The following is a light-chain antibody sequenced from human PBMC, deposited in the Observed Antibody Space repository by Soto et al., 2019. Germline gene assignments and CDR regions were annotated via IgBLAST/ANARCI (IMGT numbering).Light chain of an antibody. CDR1: QSVSTN. Sequence: EIVMSQSPATLSVSPGERATLSCRASQSVSTNSAWYQQKPGQAPRLLIYGASTRATGIPARFSGSGSGTEFTLTISSLQSEDFAVYYCQQYSNWPPFTFGPGTKLEIK. CDR2: GAS. J-gene: IGKJ2*01. CDR3: QQYSNWPPFT. V-gene: IGKV3-15*01.